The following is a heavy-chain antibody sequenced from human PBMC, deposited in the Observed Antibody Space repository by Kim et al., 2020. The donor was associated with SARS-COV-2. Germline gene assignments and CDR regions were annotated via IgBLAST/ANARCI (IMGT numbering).Heavy chain of an antibody. CDR3: ARESYCSSTSCLYGMDV. V-gene: IGHV3-48*02. CDR1: GFTFSSYS. CDR2: ISSSSSTI. J-gene: IGHJ6*02. Sequence: GGSLRLSCAASGFTFSSYSMNWVRQAPGKGLEWVSYISSSSSTIYYADSVKGRFTISRDNAKNSLYLQMNSLRDEDTAVYYCARESYCSSTSCLYGMDVWGQGTTVTVSS. D-gene: IGHD2-2*01.